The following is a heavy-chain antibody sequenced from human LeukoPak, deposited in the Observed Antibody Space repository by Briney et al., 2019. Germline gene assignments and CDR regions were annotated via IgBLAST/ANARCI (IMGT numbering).Heavy chain of an antibody. CDR3: AKAPVTTCRGAYCYPFDY. V-gene: IGHV3-53*01. CDR1: GFTVSSNY. D-gene: IGHD2-21*01. J-gene: IGHJ4*02. CDR2: IYSGGST. Sequence: GGSLRLSCAASGFTVSSNYMSWVRQAPGKGLEWVSVIYSGGSTYYADSVKGRFTISRDNSKNTLYLQMNRLRPEDAAVYYCAKAPVTTCRGAYCYPFDYWGQGTLVTVSS.